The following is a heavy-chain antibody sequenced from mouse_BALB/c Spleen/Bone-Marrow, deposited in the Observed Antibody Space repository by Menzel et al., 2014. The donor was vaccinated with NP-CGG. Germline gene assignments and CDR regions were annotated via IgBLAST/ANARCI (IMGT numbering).Heavy chain of an antibody. CDR2: IDPANGNT. J-gene: IGHJ3*01. CDR1: GFNIKDTY. CDR3: ARRGDGYYAWFAY. Sequence: VQLQQSGAELVKPGASVKLSCTASGFNIKDTYMHRVKQRPEQGLEWIGRIDPANGNTKYDPKFQGKATITADTSSNTAYLQLSSLTSEGTAVYYCARRGDGYYAWFAYWGQGTLVTVSA. V-gene: IGHV14-3*02. D-gene: IGHD2-3*01.